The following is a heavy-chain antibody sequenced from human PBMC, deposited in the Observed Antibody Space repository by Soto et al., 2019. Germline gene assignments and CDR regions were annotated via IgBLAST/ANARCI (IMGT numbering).Heavy chain of an antibody. D-gene: IGHD3-10*01. V-gene: IGHV4-34*01. CDR3: ARGRGGVQH. Sequence: QVQLQQWGAGLLKPSETLSLTCAVYGGSFSGYYCSWIRQPPGKGLEWIGELNDSGSTNYNASLKSRVSMSVDTSKNQCSLKLSSLTAADTAVYYCARGRGGVQHWGQGTLVTVSS. CDR2: LNDSGST. CDR1: GGSFSGYY. J-gene: IGHJ1*01.